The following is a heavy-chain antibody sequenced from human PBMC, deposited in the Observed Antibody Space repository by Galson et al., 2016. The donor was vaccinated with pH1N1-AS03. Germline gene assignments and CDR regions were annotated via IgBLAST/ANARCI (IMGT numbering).Heavy chain of an antibody. CDR2: TYYTSKWYN. Sequence: CAISGDSVSSNNGAWNWIRQSPSRGLEWLGRTYYTSKWYNDYALSVKSRISIKADTSKNQFSLNLSSVTAADTAVYYCARALGEYSGGDAFDMWGQGTMVIVSS. CDR3: ARALGEYSGGDAFDM. CDR1: GDSVSSNNGA. V-gene: IGHV6-1*01. D-gene: IGHD5-12*01. J-gene: IGHJ3*02.